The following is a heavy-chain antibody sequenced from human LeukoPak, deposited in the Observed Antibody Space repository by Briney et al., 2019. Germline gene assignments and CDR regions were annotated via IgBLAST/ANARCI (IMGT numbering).Heavy chain of an antibody. CDR1: GFTFSDYY. CDR3: APPSWAAGWAFDI. D-gene: IGHD2-2*01. CDR2: ISSSGSTI. Sequence: GGSLRLSCAASGFTFSDYYMSWIRQAPGKGLEWVSYISSSGSTIYYADSVKGRFTISRDNAKNSLYLQMNSLRAEDTAVYYCAPPSWAAGWAFDIWGQGTMVTVSS. J-gene: IGHJ3*02. V-gene: IGHV3-11*01.